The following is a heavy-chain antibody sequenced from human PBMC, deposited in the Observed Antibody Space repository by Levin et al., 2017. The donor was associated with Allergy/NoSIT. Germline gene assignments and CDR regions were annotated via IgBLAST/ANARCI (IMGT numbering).Heavy chain of an antibody. D-gene: IGHD5-12*01. CDR2: IGGSGDST. CDR3: STARFVAPGNVGGSDH. V-gene: IGHV3-23*01. J-gene: IGHJ4*02. Sequence: SCAASGFTFSNYAMTWVRQAPGKGLEWVSTIGGSGDSTYYADSVKGRFTISRDNFKNTLYVRMKRLRAEDKAIYFCSTARFVAPGNVGGSDHWGQGTLVTVSS. CDR1: GFTFSNYA.